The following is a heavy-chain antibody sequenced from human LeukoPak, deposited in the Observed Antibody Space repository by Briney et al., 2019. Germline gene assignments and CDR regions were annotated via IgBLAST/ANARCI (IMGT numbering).Heavy chain of an antibody. CDR2: IYYSGST. D-gene: IGHD3-10*01. V-gene: IGHV4-59*01. CDR3: GRDRNYGSGSYAFDI. CDR1: GVSISSYY. J-gene: IGHJ3*02. Sequence: PSETLSLTCTVSGVSISSYYWSWIRQPPGKGLEWIGYIYYSGSTNYNPSLKSRVTISVDMSKNQFSLKLSSVTAADTAVYYCGRDRNYGSGSYAFDIRGQGTMVTVPS.